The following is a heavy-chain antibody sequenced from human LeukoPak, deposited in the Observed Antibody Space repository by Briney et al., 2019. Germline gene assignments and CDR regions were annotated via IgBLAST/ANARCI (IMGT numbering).Heavy chain of an antibody. CDR2: ISSSSSYI. J-gene: IGHJ4*02. D-gene: IGHD6-13*01. Sequence: GGPLRLSCAASGFTFSSYSMNWVRQAPGKGLEWVSSISSSSSYIYYADSVKGRFTISRDNAKNSLYLQMNSLRAEDTDVYYCARDLVAAAGNEGFDYWGQGTLVTVSS. CDR3: ARDLVAAAGNEGFDY. V-gene: IGHV3-21*01. CDR1: GFTFSSYS.